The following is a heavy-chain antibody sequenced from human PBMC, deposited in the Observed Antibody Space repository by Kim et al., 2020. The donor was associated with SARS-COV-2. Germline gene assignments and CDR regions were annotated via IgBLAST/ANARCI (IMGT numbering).Heavy chain of an antibody. CDR3: VKGGYSRGRIPGEDP. Sequence: GGSLRLSCAASGFTFSRDAMSWVRQAPEKGLEWISPIHGDGSSTNDADSVKGRFTISRDNPKNMLYLQMNSLRVDDTAIYYCVKGGYSRGRIPGEDPWG. D-gene: IGHD6-19*01. J-gene: IGHJ5*02. V-gene: IGHV3-23*01. CDR1: GFTFSRDA. CDR2: IHGDGSST.